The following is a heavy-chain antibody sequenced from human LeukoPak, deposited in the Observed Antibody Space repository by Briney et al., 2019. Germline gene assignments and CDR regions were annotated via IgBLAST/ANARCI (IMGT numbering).Heavy chain of an antibody. J-gene: IGHJ4*02. V-gene: IGHV3-23*01. CDR3: ATEDGTYYDFWSGPTNTAFDY. D-gene: IGHD3-3*01. Sequence: GGSLRLSCAASGFTFRSYEMSWVRQAPGKGLEWVSAISGSGGSTYYADSVKGRFTISRDNSKNTLYLQMNSLRAEDTAVYYCATEDGTYYDFWSGPTNTAFDYWGQGTLVTVSS. CDR1: GFTFRSYE. CDR2: ISGSGGST.